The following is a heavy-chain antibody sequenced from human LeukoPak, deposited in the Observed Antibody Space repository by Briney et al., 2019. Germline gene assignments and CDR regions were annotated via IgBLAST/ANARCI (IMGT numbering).Heavy chain of an antibody. CDR1: GFTFSSYG. Sequence: PGGSLRLSCAASGFTFSSYGMHWVRQAPGKGLEWVSFIRYDGSNEYYADSVKGRFSISRDNSKNTLHVQMNSLRAEETAVYYCAKTGGSGIVVVISKEYYFDYWGQGTLVTVSS. V-gene: IGHV3-30*02. CDR2: IRYDGSNE. J-gene: IGHJ4*02. CDR3: AKTGGSGIVVVISKEYYFDY. D-gene: IGHD3-22*01.